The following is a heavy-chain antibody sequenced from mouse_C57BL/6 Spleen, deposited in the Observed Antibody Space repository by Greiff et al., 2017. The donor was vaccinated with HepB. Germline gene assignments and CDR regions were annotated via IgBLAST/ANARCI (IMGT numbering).Heavy chain of an antibody. CDR2: IYPGSGST. D-gene: IGHD1-1*01. J-gene: IGHJ1*03. CDR3: AKDYGSSPGYFDV. V-gene: IGHV1-55*01. CDR1: GYTFTSYW. Sequence: VQLQQPGAELVKPGASVKMSCKASGYTFTSYWITWVKQRPGQGLEWIGDIYPGSGSTNYNEKFKSKATLTVDTSSSTAYMQLSSLTSEDSAVYYWAKDYGSSPGYFDVWGTGTTVTVSS.